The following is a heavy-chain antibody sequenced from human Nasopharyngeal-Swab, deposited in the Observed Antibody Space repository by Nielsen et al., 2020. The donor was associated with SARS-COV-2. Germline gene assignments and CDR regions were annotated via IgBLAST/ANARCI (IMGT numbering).Heavy chain of an antibody. CDR3: ARVFWGYCSSTSCSNYYYYYYMDV. CDR2: IYYSGRT. J-gene: IGHJ6*03. V-gene: IGHV4-31*02. Sequence: RQAPGKGLEWIGYIYYSGRTYYNPSLKSRVTISVDTSKNQFSLKLSSVTAADTAVYYCARVFWGYCSSTSCSNYYYYYYMDVWGKGTTVTVSS. D-gene: IGHD2-2*01.